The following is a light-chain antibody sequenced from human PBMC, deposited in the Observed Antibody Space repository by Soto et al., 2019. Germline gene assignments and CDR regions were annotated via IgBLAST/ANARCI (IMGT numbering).Light chain of an antibody. CDR2: RNN. CDR3: AESDDSFYV. V-gene: IGLV1-47*01. J-gene: IGLJ1*01. Sequence: QSVLTQPPSASGTPGQRVTISCSGSSSNIGSNYVYWYQQLPGTAPKLLIYRNNQRPSGVPDRFSGSKSGTSASLAISGLRSEDAADYYCAESDDSFYVFGTGTKVTVL. CDR1: SSNIGSNY.